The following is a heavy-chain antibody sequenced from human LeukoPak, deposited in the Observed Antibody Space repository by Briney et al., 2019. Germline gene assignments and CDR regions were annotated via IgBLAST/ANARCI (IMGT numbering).Heavy chain of an antibody. J-gene: IGHJ3*02. CDR2: TSAYNGNT. CDR3: ARDTVSMVIRARDAFDI. Sequence: ASVKVSCKASGYTFTSYGISWVRQAPGRGLEWMGWTSAYNGNTNYAQKLQGRVTMTTDTSTSTAYMELRSLRSDDTAVYYCARDTVSMVIRARDAFDIWGQGTMVTVSS. D-gene: IGHD3-22*01. CDR1: GYTFTSYG. V-gene: IGHV1-18*01.